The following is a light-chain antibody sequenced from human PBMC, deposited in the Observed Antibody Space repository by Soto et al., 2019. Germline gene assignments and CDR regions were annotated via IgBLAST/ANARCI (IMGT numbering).Light chain of an antibody. CDR2: GAS. V-gene: IGKV3-20*01. CDR3: HQYGGSRT. CDR1: QSVSSSY. Sequence: EIVLTQSPGTLSLSPGERASLSCRASQSVSSSYLAWYQQKPGQAPRLLIYGASSRATGIPDRFSGSGSGTDFTLTISSREGNDFAVYYCHQYGGSRTFSQGTKVEIK. J-gene: IGKJ1*01.